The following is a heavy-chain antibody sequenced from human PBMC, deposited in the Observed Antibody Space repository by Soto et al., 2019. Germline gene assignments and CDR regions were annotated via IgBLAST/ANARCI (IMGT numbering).Heavy chain of an antibody. CDR1: GFSFSSYG. CDR2: IWYDGSNK. Sequence: QVQLVESGGGVVQPGRSLRLSCAASGFSFSSYGMHWVRQATGMGLEWVALIWYDGSNKYYADSVKGRFTISRDNSKNTLYLQMTSLRADDTAVYYCVTGSYFTPPTNTNFDYWGQGTLVTVSS. J-gene: IGHJ4*02. V-gene: IGHV3-33*01. CDR3: VTGSYFTPPTNTNFDY. D-gene: IGHD1-26*01.